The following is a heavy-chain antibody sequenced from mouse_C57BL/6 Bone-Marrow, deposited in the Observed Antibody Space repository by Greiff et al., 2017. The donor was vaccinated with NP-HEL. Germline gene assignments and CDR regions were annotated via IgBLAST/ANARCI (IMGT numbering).Heavy chain of an antibody. V-gene: IGHV7-1*01. CDR2: SRNKANDYTT. CDR3: ARDNGDWYFDV. CDR1: GFTFSDFY. J-gene: IGHJ1*03. Sequence: EVMLVESGGGLVQSGRSLRLSCATSGFTFSDFYMEWVRQAPGKGLEWIAASRNKANDYTTAYSASVKGRFIVSRVTSPSILYLQMHALRAEDTAIYYGARDNGDWYFDVWGTGTTVTVSA.